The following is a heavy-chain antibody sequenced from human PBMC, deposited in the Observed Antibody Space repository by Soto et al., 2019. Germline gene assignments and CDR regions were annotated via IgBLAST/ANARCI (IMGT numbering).Heavy chain of an antibody. Sequence: GGSLRLSCAASGFTFSSYAMSWVRQAPGKGLEWVSAISGSGGSTYYADSVKGRFTISRDNSKNTLYLQMNSLRAEDTAVYYCAKAGYSYGDYYYGMDVWGQGTTVTVSS. J-gene: IGHJ6*02. CDR3: AKAGYSYGDYYYGMDV. V-gene: IGHV3-23*01. CDR1: GFTFSSYA. CDR2: ISGSGGST. D-gene: IGHD5-18*01.